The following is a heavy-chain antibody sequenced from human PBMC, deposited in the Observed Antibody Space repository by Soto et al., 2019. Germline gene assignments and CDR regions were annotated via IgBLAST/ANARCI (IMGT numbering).Heavy chain of an antibody. Sequence: ASLKISCAACGFSFGSYSLSWVRQAPGKGLEWVSTISGSDGKTFYADSVKGRFSISRDTSQSTLYLQMNSLRADDTAVYYCARWSYLDYWGQGTRVTGSS. CDR2: ISGSDGKT. D-gene: IGHD3-3*01. J-gene: IGHJ4*02. CDR1: GFSFGSYS. V-gene: IGHV3-23*01. CDR3: ARWSYLDY.